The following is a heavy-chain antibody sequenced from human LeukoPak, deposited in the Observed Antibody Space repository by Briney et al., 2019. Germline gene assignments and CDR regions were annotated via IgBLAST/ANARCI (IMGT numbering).Heavy chain of an antibody. CDR2: ISYDGSNK. Sequence: GGSLRLSCAASGFTFSSYAMHWVRQAPGKGLEWVAVISYDGSNKYYADSVKGRFTISRDNSKNTLYLQMNSLRAEDTAVYYCASFMVRGVIRYYFDYWGQGTLVTVSS. CDR1: GFTFSSYA. CDR3: ASFMVRGVIRYYFDY. D-gene: IGHD3-10*01. J-gene: IGHJ4*02. V-gene: IGHV3-30-3*01.